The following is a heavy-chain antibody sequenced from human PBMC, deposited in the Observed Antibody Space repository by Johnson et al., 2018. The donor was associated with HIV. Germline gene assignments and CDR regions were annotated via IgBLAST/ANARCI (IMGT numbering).Heavy chain of an antibody. CDR1: GFTFSSYW. V-gene: IGHV3-7*03. Sequence: EVQLLESGGGLVQPGGSLRLSCAASGFTFSSYWMSWVRQAPGKGLEWVANIKQDGSEKYYVDSVKGRFTISRDNAKNSLYLQMNSLRAEDTAVYYCARGGVGAGDAFDIWGQGTMVTVSS. CDR3: ARGGVGAGDAFDI. CDR2: IKQDGSEK. D-gene: IGHD1-26*01. J-gene: IGHJ3*02.